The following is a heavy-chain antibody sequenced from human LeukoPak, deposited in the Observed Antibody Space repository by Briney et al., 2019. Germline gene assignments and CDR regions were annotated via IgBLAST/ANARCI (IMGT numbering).Heavy chain of an antibody. D-gene: IGHD6-6*01. Sequence: PGGSLRLSCAASGFTFDDYGMSWVRQAPGKGLEWVSGINWNGGSTGYADSVKGRFTISRDNAKNSLYLQMNSLRAGDTALYYCARNMYNISSAAFDMWGQGTMVTVSS. CDR2: INWNGGST. V-gene: IGHV3-20*04. CDR3: ARNMYNISSAAFDM. J-gene: IGHJ3*02. CDR1: GFTFDDYG.